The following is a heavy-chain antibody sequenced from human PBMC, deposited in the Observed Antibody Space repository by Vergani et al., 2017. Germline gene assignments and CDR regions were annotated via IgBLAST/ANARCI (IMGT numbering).Heavy chain of an antibody. V-gene: IGHV3-30*02. D-gene: IGHD3-10*01. CDR2: IRYDGSRT. CDR1: GFTFRSNG. CDR3: VKGAFAGTPNNWLEP. J-gene: IGHJ5*02. Sequence: QMQAKESGGGVVQPGGSLRLSCSASGFTFRSNGMHWVRQAPGKGLEWVAFIRYDGSRTHYVDSVKGRFTISRDNSNNTMYLQMNNLRPEDTATYYCVKGAFAGTPNNWLEPWGQGAQVTVSA.